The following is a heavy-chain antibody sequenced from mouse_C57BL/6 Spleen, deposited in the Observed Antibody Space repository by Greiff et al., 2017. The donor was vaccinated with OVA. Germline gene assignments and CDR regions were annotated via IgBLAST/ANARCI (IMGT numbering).Heavy chain of an antibody. CDR3: ARIEGIGWYFDV. Sequence: EVQLQQSGPELVKPGASVKLSCKASGYSFTDYNMNWVKQSTGKSLEWIGVINPNYGTTSYNQKFKGKATLTVDQSSSTAYMQLNSLTSEDSAVYYCARIEGIGWYFDVWGTGTTVTVSS. V-gene: IGHV1-39*01. CDR1: GYSFTDYN. CDR2: INPNYGTT. J-gene: IGHJ1*03.